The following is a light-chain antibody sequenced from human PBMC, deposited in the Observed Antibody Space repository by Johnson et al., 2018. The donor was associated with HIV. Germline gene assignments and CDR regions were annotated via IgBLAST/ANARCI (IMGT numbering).Light chain of an antibody. CDR1: NSNIGNNY. V-gene: IGLV1-51*01. Sequence: QSVLTQPPSVSAAPGQKVTISCSGSNSNIGNNYVSWYQQLPGTAPKLLIYDNNKRRSEIPDRFSGSKSGTSATLGITGLQTGDEADYYCGTWDSSLSAGGVFGTGTKVTVL. CDR3: GTWDSSLSAGGV. J-gene: IGLJ1*01. CDR2: DNN.